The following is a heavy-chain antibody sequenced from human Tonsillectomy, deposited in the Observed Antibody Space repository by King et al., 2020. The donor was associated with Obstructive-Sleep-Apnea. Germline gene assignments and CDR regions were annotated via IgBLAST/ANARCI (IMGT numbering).Heavy chain of an antibody. CDR3: ARGRSTVTHFDY. J-gene: IGHJ4*02. CDR1: GYAFTDYY. D-gene: IGHD4-17*01. V-gene: IGHV1-2*02. Sequence: QLVQSGAEVKKPGASVKVSCKTSGYAFTDYYMHWVRQAPRQGLEWMGWINPNSGGTNYAQKFQGRVTMTRDTAINTAYMGLSSLTSDDTAVYYCARGRSTVTHFDYWGQGTLVTVSS. CDR2: INPNSGGT.